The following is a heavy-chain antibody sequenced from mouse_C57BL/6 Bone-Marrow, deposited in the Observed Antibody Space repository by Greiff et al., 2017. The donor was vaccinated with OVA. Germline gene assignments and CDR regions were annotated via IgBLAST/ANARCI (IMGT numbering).Heavy chain of an antibody. D-gene: IGHD1-1*01. CDR3: AFYYYGSSFFDY. CDR1: GYTFTSYG. Sequence: VQLQQSGAELARPGASVKLSCKASGYTFTSYGISWVKQRTGQGLEWIGEIYPRSGNTYYNEKFKGKATLTADKSSSTAYMELRSLTSEDSAVYFCAFYYYGSSFFDYWGQGTTLTVSS. J-gene: IGHJ2*01. V-gene: IGHV1-81*01. CDR2: IYPRSGNT.